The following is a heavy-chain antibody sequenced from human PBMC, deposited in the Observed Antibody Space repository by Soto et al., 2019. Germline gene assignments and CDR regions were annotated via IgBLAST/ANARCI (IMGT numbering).Heavy chain of an antibody. CDR2: IYSGGST. J-gene: IGHJ4*02. V-gene: IGHV3-66*01. D-gene: IGHD6-19*01. CDR3: ARDLGIAVAGRDY. CDR1: GFTVSSNY. Sequence: GGSLRLSCAASGFTVSSNYMSWVRHAPGKGLEWVSVIYSGGSTYYADSVKGRFTISRDNSKNTLYLQMNSLRAEDTAVYYCARDLGIAVAGRDYWGQGTLVTVSS.